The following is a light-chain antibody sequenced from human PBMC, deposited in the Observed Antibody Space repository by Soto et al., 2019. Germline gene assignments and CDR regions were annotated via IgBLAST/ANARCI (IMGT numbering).Light chain of an antibody. CDR3: VSFAGGTYV. CDR2: DVN. J-gene: IGLJ1*01. V-gene: IGLV2-8*01. Sequence: ALTQPPSASGSPGQSVTISFAGTSSDVGAYIFVSWYQQHPGKAPKLMVYDVNRRPPGVPDRFFGSKSGNTASLTVSGLQAEDEADYYCVSFAGGTYVFGTGTKVTVL. CDR1: SSDVGAYIF.